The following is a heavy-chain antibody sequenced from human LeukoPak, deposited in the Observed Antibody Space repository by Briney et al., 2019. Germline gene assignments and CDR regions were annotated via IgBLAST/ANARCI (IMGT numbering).Heavy chain of an antibody. D-gene: IGHD4-17*01. J-gene: IGHJ3*02. CDR3: ARDTLLYADSPDAFDM. CDR2: IKQDGSEK. CDR1: GFTFSIYA. V-gene: IGHV3-7*01. Sequence: GGSLRLSCAASGFTFSIYAMSWVRQATGKGLEWVANIKQDGSEKYYVDSVKGRFTISRDNAKKSLYLQMNSLRDEDTAVYYCARDTLLYADSPDAFDMWGQGTMVTVSS.